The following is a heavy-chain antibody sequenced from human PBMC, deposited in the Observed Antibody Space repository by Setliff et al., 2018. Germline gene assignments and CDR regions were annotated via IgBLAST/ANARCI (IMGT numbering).Heavy chain of an antibody. D-gene: IGHD3-9*01. CDR2: VYYSGST. CDR1: GGSISTTDYY. J-gene: IGHJ4*02. CDR3: ARGYYDILTGYYIGY. V-gene: IGHV4-30-4*08. Sequence: PSETLSLTCTVSGGSISTTDYYWGWIRQPPGKGLEWIGCVYYSGSTYYNPSLKSRVTISVDTSKDQFSLKLSSVTAADTAVYYCARGYYDILTGYYIGYWGQGTLVTVSS.